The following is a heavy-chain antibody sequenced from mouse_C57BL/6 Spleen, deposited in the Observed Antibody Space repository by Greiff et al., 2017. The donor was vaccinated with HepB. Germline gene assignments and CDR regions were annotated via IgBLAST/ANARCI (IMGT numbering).Heavy chain of an antibody. J-gene: IGHJ2*01. CDR1: GFTFSSYA. D-gene: IGHD2-4*01. CDR2: ISSGGDYI. CDR3: TRGGFYYDYDYFDY. Sequence: EVQVVESGEGLVKPGGSLKLSCAASGFTFSSYAMSWVRQTPEKRLEWVAYISSGGDYIYYADTVKGRFTISRDNARNTLYLQMSSLKSEDTAMYYCTRGGFYYDYDYFDYWGQGTTLTVSS. V-gene: IGHV5-9-1*02.